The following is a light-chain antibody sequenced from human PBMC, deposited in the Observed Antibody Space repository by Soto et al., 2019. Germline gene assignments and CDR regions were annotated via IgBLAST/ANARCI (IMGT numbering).Light chain of an antibody. CDR1: SGHSSYA. CDR3: QTWGTGIRV. Sequence: QPVLTQSPSASASLGASVQLTCTLSSGHSSYAIAWHQQQPEKGPRYLMKLNSDGSHSKGDGIPDRFSGSSSGAERYLTIPSLQSEDEADYYCQTWGTGIRVFGGGTKLTVL. CDR2: LNSDGSH. J-gene: IGLJ2*01. V-gene: IGLV4-69*01.